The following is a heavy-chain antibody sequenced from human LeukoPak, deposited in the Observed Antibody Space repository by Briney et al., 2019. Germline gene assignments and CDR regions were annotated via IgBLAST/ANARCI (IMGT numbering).Heavy chain of an antibody. V-gene: IGHV1-69*13. CDR2: IIPIFGTA. CDR1: GGTFSSYA. Sequence: ASVKVSCKASGGTFSSYAISWVRQAPGQGLEWMGGIIPIFGTANYAQKFQGRVTITADESTSTAYMELSSLRSEDTAVYYCARAMVRGVRWGAFDIWGQGTMVTVSS. J-gene: IGHJ3*02. D-gene: IGHD3-10*01. CDR3: ARAMVRGVRWGAFDI.